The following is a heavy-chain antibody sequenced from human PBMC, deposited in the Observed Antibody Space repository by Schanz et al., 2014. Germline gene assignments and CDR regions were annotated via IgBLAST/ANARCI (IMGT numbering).Heavy chain of an antibody. D-gene: IGHD1-1*01. CDR3: ARGRVLES. V-gene: IGHV3-23*01. CDR1: GFTFTNYA. CDR2: ISGSGGST. Sequence: DVQLLESGGGLVQPGGSLRLSCAASGFTFTNYAMSWVRQAPGKGLEWVSLISGSGGSTYYADSVKGRFTISRDNAKNSLFLQMNSLRPEDTAVYYCARGRVLESWGQGTLVTVSS. J-gene: IGHJ5*02.